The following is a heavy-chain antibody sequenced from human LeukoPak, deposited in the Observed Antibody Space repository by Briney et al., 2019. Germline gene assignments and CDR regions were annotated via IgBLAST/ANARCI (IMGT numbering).Heavy chain of an antibody. CDR3: ARHGTMVRRLYYFDY. J-gene: IGHJ4*02. CDR2: IYYSGST. CDR1: GGSIRSSSYY. D-gene: IGHD3-10*01. Sequence: SETLSLTCTVSGGSIRSSSYYWGWIRQPPGKGLVWMESIYYSGSTYYNPSLKSRVTISVDTSKNQFSLKLSSVTAADTAVYYCARHGTMVRRLYYFDYWGQGTLVTVSS. V-gene: IGHV4-39*01.